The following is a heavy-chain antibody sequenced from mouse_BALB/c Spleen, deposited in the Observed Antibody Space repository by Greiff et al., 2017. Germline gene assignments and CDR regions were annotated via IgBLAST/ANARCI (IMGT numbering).Heavy chain of an antibody. CDR2: INPGSGGT. Sequence: QVQLKQSGAELVRPGTSVKVSCKASGYAFTNYLIEWVKQRPGQGLEWIGVINPGSGGTNYNEKFKGKATLTADKSSSTAYMQLSSLTSDDSAVYFCARSRIVRVAYRGEGSLVTVSA. CDR1: GYAFTNYL. J-gene: IGHJ3*01. V-gene: IGHV1-54*01. CDR3: ARSRIVRVAY.